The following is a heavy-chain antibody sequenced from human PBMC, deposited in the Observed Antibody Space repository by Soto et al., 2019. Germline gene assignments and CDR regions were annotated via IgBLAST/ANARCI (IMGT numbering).Heavy chain of an antibody. CDR3: ARDGGRGGDLDY. Sequence: EVQLVESGGGLVQPGGSLRLSCAASGFTFSNYWMDWVRQAPGKGLVWVSRIKRDGSSISYADSVKGRVTISRDNAKNTLYQQMNSLRAADTAVYYCARDGGRGGDLDYWGQGTLVTVSS. CDR2: IKRDGSSI. J-gene: IGHJ4*02. CDR1: GFTFSNYW. V-gene: IGHV3-74*01. D-gene: IGHD2-21*02.